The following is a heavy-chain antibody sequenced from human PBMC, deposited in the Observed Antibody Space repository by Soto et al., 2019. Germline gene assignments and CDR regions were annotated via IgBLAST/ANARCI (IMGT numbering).Heavy chain of an antibody. CDR1: GVTFSSFA. Sequence: QVQLVQSGAEVKQPGSSVKVSCQASGVTFSSFAISWVRQAPGQGLEWMGGIIPIFRTPNYAQNFQGRVTITADESTSSVYMELSRLRSEDTAVYYCASSTGSGFRPGTHRFNWFDPWGHGTLVTVAS. J-gene: IGHJ5*02. V-gene: IGHV1-69*01. D-gene: IGHD5-12*01. CDR3: ASSTGSGFRPGTHRFNWFDP. CDR2: IIPIFRTP.